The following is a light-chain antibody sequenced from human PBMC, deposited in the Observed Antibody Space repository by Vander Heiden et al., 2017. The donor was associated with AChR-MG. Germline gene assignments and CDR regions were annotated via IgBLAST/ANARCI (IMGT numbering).Light chain of an antibody. CDR2: DAS. CDR1: QSVSSY. CDR3: QLRSNWPQVT. V-gene: IGKV3-11*01. J-gene: IGKJ3*01. Sequence: EIVLTQSPATLSLSPGERATLSCRASQSVSSYLAWYQQKPGQAPRLLIYDASNRATGIPARFSGSGSGTDFTLTISSLEPEDFAVYYCQLRSNWPQVTFGPETKVDIK.